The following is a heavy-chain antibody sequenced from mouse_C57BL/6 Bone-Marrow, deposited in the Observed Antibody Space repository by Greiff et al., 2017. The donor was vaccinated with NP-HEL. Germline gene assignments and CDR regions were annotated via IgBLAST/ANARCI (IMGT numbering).Heavy chain of an antibody. CDR2: INSDGGST. D-gene: IGHD2-4*01. Sequence: EVQLVESGGGLVQPGESLKLSCESNEYEFPSHDMSWVRKTPEKRLELVAAINSDGGSTYYPDTMERRFIISRDNTKKTLYLQMSSLRSEDTALYYCARHYYDYDGKTYYFDYWGQGTTLTVSS. J-gene: IGHJ2*01. V-gene: IGHV5-2*01. CDR3: ARHYYDYDGKTYYFDY. CDR1: EYEFPSHD.